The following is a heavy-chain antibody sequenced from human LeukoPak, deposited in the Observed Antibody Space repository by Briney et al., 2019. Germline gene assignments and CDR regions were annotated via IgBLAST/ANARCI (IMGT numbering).Heavy chain of an antibody. CDR3: AKDTSIGRYCTNGVCSPFDY. J-gene: IGHJ4*02. Sequence: GGSLRLSCAASGFTFSSYSMNWVRQAPGKGLEWVSAISDTGATTYDADSVKGRFTISRDNSRSTLYLQLNSLRAEDTAVYYCAKDTSIGRYCTNGVCSPFDYWGQGTLVTVSS. D-gene: IGHD2-8*01. CDR1: GFTFSSYS. V-gene: IGHV3-23*01. CDR2: ISDTGATT.